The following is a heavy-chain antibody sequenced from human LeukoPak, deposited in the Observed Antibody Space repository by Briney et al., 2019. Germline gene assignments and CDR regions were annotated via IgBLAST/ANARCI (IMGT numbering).Heavy chain of an antibody. V-gene: IGHV4-31*03. CDR3: ARGVRCLQLSYFDY. J-gene: IGHJ4*02. Sequence: SQTLSLTCPVCSGSISSGVYYWSWIRQHPGKGLEWIGYIYYSGSTYYNPSLKSRVTISVDTSKNQFSLKLSSVTAADTAVYYCARGVRCLQLSYFDYWGQGTLVTVSS. CDR1: SGSISSGVYY. CDR2: IYYSGST. D-gene: IGHD5-24*01.